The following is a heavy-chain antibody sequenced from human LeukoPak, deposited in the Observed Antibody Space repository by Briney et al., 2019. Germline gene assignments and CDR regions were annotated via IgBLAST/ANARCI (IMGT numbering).Heavy chain of an antibody. J-gene: IGHJ5*02. CDR3: AKDSVYSRQDWFDP. V-gene: IGHV3-23*01. CDR1: GFTFSSYA. Sequence: HPGGSLRLSCAASGFTFSSYAMSWVRQAPGKGLEWVSAISGSGGSTYYADSVKGRFTISRDNSKNTLYPQMNSLRAEDTAVYYCAKDSVYSRQDWFDPWGQGTLVTVSS. D-gene: IGHD6-13*01. CDR2: ISGSGGST.